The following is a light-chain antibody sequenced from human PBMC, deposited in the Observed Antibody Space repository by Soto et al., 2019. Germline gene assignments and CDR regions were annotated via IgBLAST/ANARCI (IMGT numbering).Light chain of an antibody. V-gene: IGKV1-39*01. CDR1: QSISNY. CDR3: QQSFSPLWT. J-gene: IGKJ1*01. CDR2: AAS. Sequence: DIQMTQSPSSLSASVGDRVTITCRASQSISNYLNWYQQKPGKAPKLLIYAASSMQSGVPSRFSGSGSETDFTLTISSLQPDDSATDYCQQSFSPLWTFGQGTNVEV.